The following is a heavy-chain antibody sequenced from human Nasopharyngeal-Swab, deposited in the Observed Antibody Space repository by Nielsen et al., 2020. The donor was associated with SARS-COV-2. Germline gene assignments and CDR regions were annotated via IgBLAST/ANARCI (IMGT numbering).Heavy chain of an antibody. Sequence: GESLKISCAASGFTFSSYAMHWVRQAPGKGLEWVAVISYDGNNKYYADSVKGRFTISRDNPKNTLYPQMNSLRAEDTAVYYCARDPDGGNVWEDAFDIWGQGTMVTVSS. CDR1: GFTFSSYA. CDR2: ISYDGNNK. D-gene: IGHD4-23*01. CDR3: ARDPDGGNVWEDAFDI. V-gene: IGHV3-30-3*01. J-gene: IGHJ3*02.